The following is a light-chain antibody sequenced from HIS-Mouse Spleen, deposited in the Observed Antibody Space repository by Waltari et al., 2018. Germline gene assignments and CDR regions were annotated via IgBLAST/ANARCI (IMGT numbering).Light chain of an antibody. Sequence: QSALTQPASVSGSPGQSITISCTGTSSDVGSYNLVSWYQQPPGKAPKRMIYEGSKRPSGVSNRFSGSKSGNTASLTSSGLQAEDEADYYCCSYAGSSTYWVFGGGTKLTVL. CDR2: EGS. V-gene: IGLV2-23*01. CDR1: SSDVGSYNL. CDR3: CSYAGSSTYWV. J-gene: IGLJ3*02.